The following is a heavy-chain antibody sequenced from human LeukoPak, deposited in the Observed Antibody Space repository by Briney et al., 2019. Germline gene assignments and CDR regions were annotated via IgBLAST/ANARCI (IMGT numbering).Heavy chain of an antibody. J-gene: IGHJ6*02. V-gene: IGHV3-21*01. CDR3: ARGGVATLYYYYGMDV. CDR1: GFTFSSYS. CDR2: ISSSSSYI. D-gene: IGHD2-15*01. Sequence: PGGSLRLSCAASGFTFSSYSMNWVRQAPGKGLEWVSSISSSSSYIYYADSVKGRFTISRDNAKNSLYLQMNSLRAEDTAVYCCARGGVATLYYYYGMDVWGQGTTVTVSS.